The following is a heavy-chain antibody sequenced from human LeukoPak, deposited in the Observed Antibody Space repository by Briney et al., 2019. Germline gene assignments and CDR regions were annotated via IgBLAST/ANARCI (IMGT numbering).Heavy chain of an antibody. J-gene: IGHJ3*02. V-gene: IGHV3-30*18. CDR1: GFTFSSYG. CDR2: ISDDGSNK. CDR3: AKAIVGATISVGAFDI. D-gene: IGHD1-26*01. Sequence: GGSLRLSCAASGFTFSSYGMHWVRQAPGKGLEWVAVISDDGSNKYYADSVKGRFTISRDNSKNTLYLQMNSLRAEDTAVYYCAKAIVGATISVGAFDIWGQGTMVTVSS.